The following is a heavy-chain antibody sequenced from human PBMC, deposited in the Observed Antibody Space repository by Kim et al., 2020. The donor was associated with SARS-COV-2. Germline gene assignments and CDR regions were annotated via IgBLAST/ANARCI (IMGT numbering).Heavy chain of an antibody. J-gene: IGHJ4*02. Sequence: SETLSLTCTVSGASMYGHYWTWIRQTPGKGLQWIGHIHTIGTTRSHPSLRSRVTISVDTSTGQFSLKMNSVTAADTAVYYCARGVVTGTYDYWGQGTVVTVSS. D-gene: IGHD1-20*01. V-gene: IGHV4-59*11. CDR3: ARGVVTGTYDY. CDR2: IHTIGTT. CDR1: GASMYGHY.